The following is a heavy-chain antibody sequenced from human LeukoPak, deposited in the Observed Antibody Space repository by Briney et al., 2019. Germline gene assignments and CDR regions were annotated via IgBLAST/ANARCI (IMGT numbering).Heavy chain of an antibody. V-gene: IGHV1-69*01. CDR3: ARAHDYLRDYFDY. D-gene: IGHD3-16*01. CDR2: IIPIFGTA. J-gene: IGHJ4*02. Sequence: ASVKVSCKASGGTFSSYAISWVRQAPGQGLEWMGGIIPIFGTANYAQKFQGRVTITADESTSTAYMELSSLRSEDTAVYYWARAHDYLRDYFDYWGQGTLVTVSS. CDR1: GGTFSSYA.